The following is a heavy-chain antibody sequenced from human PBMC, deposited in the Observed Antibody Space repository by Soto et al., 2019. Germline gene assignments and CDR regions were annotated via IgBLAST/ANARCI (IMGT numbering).Heavy chain of an antibody. J-gene: IGHJ6*02. CDR3: AREKTPMSPHYFYHGMDV. Sequence: SETLSLTCTVSGGSISSSTDYWGWMRQPPGKGLEWIGYVYSGGGTNYSPSFMGRVTISVDTTDNQFSLKLNSVTAADTAVYYCAREKTPMSPHYFYHGMDVWGQGTTVTVS. V-gene: IGHV4-61*01. CDR2: VYSGGGT. CDR1: GGSISSSTDY. D-gene: IGHD3-3*01.